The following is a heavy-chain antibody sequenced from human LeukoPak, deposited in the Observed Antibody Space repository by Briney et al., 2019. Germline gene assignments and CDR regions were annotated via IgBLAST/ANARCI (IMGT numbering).Heavy chain of an antibody. D-gene: IGHD6-25*01. CDR3: ASGPTSGLDY. J-gene: IGHJ4*02. CDR2: ISGRGGST. Sequence: PGGSLRLSCAASAFTFSSYAMSWVRQAPGKGLEWVSTISGRGGSTYYADSVKGRFTICVDNSKNTLNLQMNSLIAGDTAVYYCASGPTSGLDYWGQGTLVTVSS. CDR1: AFTFSSYA. V-gene: IGHV3-23*01.